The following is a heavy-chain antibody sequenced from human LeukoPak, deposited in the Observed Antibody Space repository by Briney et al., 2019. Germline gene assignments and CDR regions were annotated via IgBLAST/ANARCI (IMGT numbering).Heavy chain of an antibody. J-gene: IGHJ5*02. V-gene: IGHV3-13*01. CDR2: IGTAGVT. D-gene: IGHD6-13*01. CDR1: GFTFSSYD. Sequence: GGSLRLSCAASGFTFSSYDMHWVRQPTGKGLEWFSAIGTAGVTYYAGSVKGRFTISRENAKNSLYLQMNSLRAGDTAVYYCARGAVLGSSNWYNWFDPWGQGTLVTVSS. CDR3: ARGAVLGSSNWYNWFDP.